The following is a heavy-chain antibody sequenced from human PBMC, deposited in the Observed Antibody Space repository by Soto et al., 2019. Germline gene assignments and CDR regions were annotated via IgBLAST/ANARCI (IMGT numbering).Heavy chain of an antibody. V-gene: IGHV5-51*01. J-gene: IGHJ6*02. CDR1: GYTLTDYW. CDR2: IYPGDSDT. CDR3: ARPRDSSSWYTDYYYYSGMDV. D-gene: IGHD6-13*01. Sequence: ESLKLSCKGSGYTLTDYWIGWVRQLPCKCLSRMWIIYPGDSDTNYSPSFQGHVTISADESISTAYLQWSSLKASDTAMYYCARPRDSSSWYTDYYYYSGMDVWGQGTTVTVSS.